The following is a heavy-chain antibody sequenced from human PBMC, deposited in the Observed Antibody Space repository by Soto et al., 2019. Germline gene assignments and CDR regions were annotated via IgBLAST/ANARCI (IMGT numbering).Heavy chain of an antibody. CDR1: GFTSSDHN. CDR3: TRSASGTFDT. J-gene: IGHJ3*02. Sequence: GGSLRLSCAASGFTSSDHNMDWVRQAPGKGLEWVGRTRSKANSYTTEYAASVRDRFTISTDDSKNSLYLQMNSLKTEDTAVYYCTRSASGTFDTWGQGTLVTVSS. V-gene: IGHV3-72*01. CDR2: TRSKANSYTT.